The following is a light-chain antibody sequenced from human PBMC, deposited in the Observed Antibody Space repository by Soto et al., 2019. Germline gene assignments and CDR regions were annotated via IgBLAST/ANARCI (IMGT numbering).Light chain of an antibody. Sequence: EIVLTQSPATLSLSPGETASLSCRASQSVSSYLAWYQQKPGQAPRLLIYDASNRATGIPARFSGSGSGTDFTLTISSLEPEDFAVYYCQQRSSWPRALTFGGGTKVDIK. CDR3: QQRSSWPRALT. CDR1: QSVSSY. V-gene: IGKV3-11*01. CDR2: DAS. J-gene: IGKJ4*01.